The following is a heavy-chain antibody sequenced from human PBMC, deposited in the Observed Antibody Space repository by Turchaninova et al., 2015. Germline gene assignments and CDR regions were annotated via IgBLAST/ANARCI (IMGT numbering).Heavy chain of an antibody. V-gene: IGHV3-23*04. CDR2: FCGGGGST. CDR1: GFTFGNYD. J-gene: IGHJ3*02. CDR3: VLKGSAFDI. Sequence: EVQLVESGGGLVQPGGSLRLSCAASGFTFGNYDMSWVRQAPGKGLAWVSGFCGGGGSTYYADSVKGHFPISRDISRKTLYLQVNGLRGEDTAVYFCVLKGSAFDIWGQGTMVTVSS.